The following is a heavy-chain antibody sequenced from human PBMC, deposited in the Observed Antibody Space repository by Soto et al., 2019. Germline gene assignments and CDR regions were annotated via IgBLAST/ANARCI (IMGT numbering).Heavy chain of an antibody. J-gene: IGHJ4*02. Sequence: ASVKVSCKASGYTFTGYYMHWVRQAPGQGLEWMGWINPNSGGTNYAQKFQGRVTMTRDTSISTAYMELSRLRSDDTAVYYCAREWVEQPVNDYWGEGTLVTVSS. CDR1: GYTFTGYY. CDR3: AREWVEQPVNDY. V-gene: IGHV1-2*02. D-gene: IGHD6-13*01. CDR2: INPNSGGT.